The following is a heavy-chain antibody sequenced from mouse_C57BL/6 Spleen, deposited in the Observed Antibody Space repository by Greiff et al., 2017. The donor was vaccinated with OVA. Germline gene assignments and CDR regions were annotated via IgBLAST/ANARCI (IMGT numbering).Heavy chain of an antibody. J-gene: IGHJ4*01. Sequence: QVQLKQPGAELVKPGASVKMSCKASGYTFTSYWITWVKQRPGQGLEWIGDIYPGSGSTNYNEKFKSKATLTVDTSSSTAYVQLSSLTSEDSAVYYCARGITTVVGYAMDYWGQGTSVTVSS. CDR2: IYPGSGST. CDR1: GYTFTSYW. CDR3: ARGITTVVGYAMDY. D-gene: IGHD1-1*01. V-gene: IGHV1-55*01.